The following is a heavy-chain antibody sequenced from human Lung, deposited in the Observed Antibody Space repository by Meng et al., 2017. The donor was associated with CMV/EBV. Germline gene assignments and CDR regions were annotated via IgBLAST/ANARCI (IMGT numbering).Heavy chain of an antibody. D-gene: IGHD6-19*01. Sequence: GEYLKISCAASGFSFSSYWMHWVRQAPGRGLVWVAHINNDGSSTTYADSVKGRFTISRDNAKNTVFLQMHSLGVEDTAVYYCARDSIVVPGRIYYYAMDVWGHGTTVTVSS. CDR1: GFSFSSYW. V-gene: IGHV3-74*01. CDR3: ARDSIVVPGRIYYYAMDV. J-gene: IGHJ6*02. CDR2: INNDGSST.